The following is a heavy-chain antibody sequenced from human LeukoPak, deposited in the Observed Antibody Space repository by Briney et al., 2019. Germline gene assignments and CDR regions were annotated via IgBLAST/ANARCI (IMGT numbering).Heavy chain of an antibody. CDR2: IYYSGST. CDR1: GGSINSGGHY. J-gene: IGHJ6*04. Sequence: PSQTLSLTCTVFGGSINSGGHYCNWIRQHPGKGLEWIGYIYYSGSTYYNPSLKSRLTISVDTSKKQFSLKLSSVTAADTAAYFCARDRGYCMDVSGEGITVTDSS. V-gene: IGHV4-31*03. CDR3: ARDRGYCMDV.